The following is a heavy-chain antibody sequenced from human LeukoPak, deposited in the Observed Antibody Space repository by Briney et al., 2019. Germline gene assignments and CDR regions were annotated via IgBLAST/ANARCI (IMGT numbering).Heavy chain of an antibody. D-gene: IGHD4-17*01. CDR2: IYYSGST. Sequence: SETLSLTCTVSGGSISSSSYYWGWIRQPPGKGLEWIGSIYYSGSTYYNPSLKSRVTISVDTSKNQFSLKLSSVTAADTAVYYCARFYDYGDYEAWGQGTLVTVSS. V-gene: IGHV4-39*07. CDR3: ARFYDYGDYEA. CDR1: GGSISSSSYY. J-gene: IGHJ4*02.